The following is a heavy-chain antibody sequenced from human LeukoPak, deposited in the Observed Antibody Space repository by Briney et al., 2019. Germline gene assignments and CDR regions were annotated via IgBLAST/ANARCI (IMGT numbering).Heavy chain of an antibody. J-gene: IGHJ4*02. CDR1: RLTFSSYA. V-gene: IGHV3-23*01. CDR2: ISGSGGST. CDR3: AKDALYCSGGSCYNDY. D-gene: IGHD2-15*01. Sequence: GGSLRLPCAASRLTFSSYAMSGARRAPGKGLEGFSAISGSGGSTYYADSVKGRFTISRDNSKNTLYLQMKSLRAEDTAVYYCAKDALYCSGGSCYNDYWGQGTLVTVSS.